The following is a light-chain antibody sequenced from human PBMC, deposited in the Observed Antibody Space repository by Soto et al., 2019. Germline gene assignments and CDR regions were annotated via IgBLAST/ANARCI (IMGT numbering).Light chain of an antibody. CDR3: SLYTGSSYV. Sequence: QSVLTQTPSVSGSPGQSVTISCTVTSSDVGSYNRVSWYQQPPGTAPRLMIYAVTNRPSGVPDRFSGSKSGNTASLTISGLQAEDEADYYCSLYTGSSYVFGTGTKVTVL. CDR2: AVT. V-gene: IGLV2-18*01. J-gene: IGLJ1*01. CDR1: SSDVGSYNR.